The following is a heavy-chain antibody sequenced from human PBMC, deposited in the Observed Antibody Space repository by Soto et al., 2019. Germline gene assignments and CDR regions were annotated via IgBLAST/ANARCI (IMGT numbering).Heavy chain of an antibody. V-gene: IGHV3-30*03. Sequence: QVQLVESGGGVVQPGRSLRVSCAASGFTFSSYGMHWVRQAPGKGLEWVAAISHDGGDIYYADSVKGRLTVSRDNTKSTWFLLINSLRAEDTAVYYCATAPWGRYYTSNFDSSGSGTRVTVSS. CDR2: ISHDGGDI. J-gene: IGHJ4*02. CDR1: GFTFSSYG. D-gene: IGHD3-10*01. CDR3: ATAPWGRYYTSNFDS.